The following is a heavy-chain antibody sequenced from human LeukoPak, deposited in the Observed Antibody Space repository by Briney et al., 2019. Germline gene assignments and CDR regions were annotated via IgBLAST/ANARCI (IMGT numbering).Heavy chain of an antibody. J-gene: IGHJ2*01. CDR2: INGDSGSI. CDR3: ARGSTVTVYWYFDF. V-gene: IGHV3-9*01. CDR1: GFSFDHYA. D-gene: IGHD4-17*01. Sequence: GGSLRLSCAASGFSFDHYAMHWVRQAPGKGLEWVSGINGDSGSIQYADSVKGRFTISRDNAKNSLYLQMNSLTPEDAALYYCARGSTVTVYWYFDFWGRGTLVTVSS.